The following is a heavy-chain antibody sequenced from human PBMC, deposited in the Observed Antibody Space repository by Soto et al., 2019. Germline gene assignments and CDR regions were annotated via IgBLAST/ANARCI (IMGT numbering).Heavy chain of an antibody. CDR3: TTSYYDFWSGYSDAFDI. CDR2: IKSKTDGGTT. D-gene: IGHD3-3*01. V-gene: IGHV3-15*07. J-gene: IGHJ3*02. Sequence: EVQLVESGGGLVKPGGSLRLSCAASGFTFSNAWMNWVRQAPGKGLERVGRIKSKTDGGTTDYAAPVKGRFTISRDDSKNTLYLQMNSLKTEDTAVYYCTTSYYDFWSGYSDAFDIWGQGTMVTVSS. CDR1: GFTFSNAW.